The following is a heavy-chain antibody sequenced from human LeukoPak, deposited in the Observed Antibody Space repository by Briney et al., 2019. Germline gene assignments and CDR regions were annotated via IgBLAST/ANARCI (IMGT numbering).Heavy chain of an antibody. J-gene: IGHJ4*02. CDR3: ARETLGYCSSTSCFDY. CDR1: GGSISSGGYS. Sequence: PSETLSLTCAVSGGSISSGGYSWSWIRQPPGKGLEWIGYIYHSGSTYYNPSLKSRVTISVDTSKNQFSLKLSSVPAADTAVYYCARETLGYCSSTSCFDYWGQGTLVTVSS. CDR2: IYHSGST. D-gene: IGHD2-2*01. V-gene: IGHV4-30-2*05.